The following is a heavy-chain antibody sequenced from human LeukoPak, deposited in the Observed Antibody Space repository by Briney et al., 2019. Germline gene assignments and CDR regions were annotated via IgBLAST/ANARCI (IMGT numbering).Heavy chain of an antibody. Sequence: SETLSLTCAVSGGSISSGGYSWSWIRQPPGKGLEWIGYIYHSGSTYYNPSLKSRVTISVDRSKNQFSLKLSSVTAADTAVYYCARAGITMVRGAIIMGTFDYWGQGTLVTVSS. J-gene: IGHJ4*02. CDR1: GGSISSGGYS. CDR3: ARAGITMVRGAIIMGTFDY. CDR2: IYHSGST. D-gene: IGHD3-10*01. V-gene: IGHV4-30-2*01.